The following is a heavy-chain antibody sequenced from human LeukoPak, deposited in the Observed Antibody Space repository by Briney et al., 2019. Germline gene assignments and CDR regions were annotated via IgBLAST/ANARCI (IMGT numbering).Heavy chain of an antibody. Sequence: GGSLRLSCAASGFIFSTYGMHWVRHAPGKGLEWVAFIWYDGGTKYYADSVKGRFTISRDNSKNTLYLQMNSLRAEDTAVYYCARASYRGFSGYESTFSNWGQGTLVTVSS. V-gene: IGHV3-30*02. CDR1: GFIFSTYG. J-gene: IGHJ4*02. CDR2: IWYDGGTK. D-gene: IGHD5-12*01. CDR3: ARASYRGFSGYESTFSN.